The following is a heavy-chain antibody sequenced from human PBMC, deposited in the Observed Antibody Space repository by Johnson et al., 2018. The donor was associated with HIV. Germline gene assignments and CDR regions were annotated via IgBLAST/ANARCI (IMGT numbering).Heavy chain of an antibody. V-gene: IGHV3-30*04. CDR1: GFTFSNYA. J-gene: IGHJ3*02. Sequence: QVQLVESGGGVVQPGRSLRLSCAASGFTFSNYAMHWVRQAPGRGLEWVAVISYDGHNEYYADSVKGRFIIFRDNSKNLTNLQMNGLSDEDTADYYCVRDQGSGWPTNAFDIWGRGTRVTVSS. CDR3: VRDQGSGWPTNAFDI. D-gene: IGHD6-19*01. CDR2: ISYDGHNE.